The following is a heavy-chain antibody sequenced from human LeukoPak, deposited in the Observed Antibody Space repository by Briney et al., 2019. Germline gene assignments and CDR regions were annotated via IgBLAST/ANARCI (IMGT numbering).Heavy chain of an antibody. V-gene: IGHV3-9*01. CDR2: ISWNSGSI. CDR3: AKAGPRDYYDSSGYYSKTYYFDY. CDR1: GFTFDDYA. J-gene: IGHJ4*02. Sequence: GGSLRLSCAASGFTFDDYAMHWVRQAPGKGLEWVSGISWNSGSIGYADSVKGRFTISRDNAKNSLYLQMNSLRAEDTAVYYCAKAGPRDYYDSSGYYSKTYYFDYWGQGTLVTVSS. D-gene: IGHD3-22*01.